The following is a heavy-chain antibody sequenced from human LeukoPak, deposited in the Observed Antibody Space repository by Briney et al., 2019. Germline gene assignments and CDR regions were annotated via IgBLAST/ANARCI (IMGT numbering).Heavy chain of an antibody. CDR1: GASFSNDYH. V-gene: IGHV4-39*07. CDR3: ARTKGRAVGQTAFQY. Sequence: PSETLSLTCTVSGASFSNDYHWGWIRQPPGKGLEWIGTMGYGGRTYFSPSLKSRVSLSIDMSRTYFSLILKSVSAADTAVYYCARTKGRAVGQTAFQYWGQGTLVTVSA. J-gene: IGHJ4*02. D-gene: IGHD1-26*01. CDR2: MGYGGRT.